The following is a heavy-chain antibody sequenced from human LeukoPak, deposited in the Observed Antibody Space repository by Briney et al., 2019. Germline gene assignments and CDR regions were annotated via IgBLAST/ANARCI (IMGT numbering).Heavy chain of an antibody. Sequence: ASVKVSCKVSGYTLTELSMHWVRQAPGKGLEWMGGFDPEDGETNYAQKFQGRVTMTEDTSTDTAYMELSSLRSEDTAVYYCAVGYCTNGVCYTIGYWGQGTLVTVSS. D-gene: IGHD2-8*01. CDR3: AVGYCTNGVCYTIGY. CDR2: FDPEDGET. V-gene: IGHV1-24*01. J-gene: IGHJ4*02. CDR1: GYTLTELS.